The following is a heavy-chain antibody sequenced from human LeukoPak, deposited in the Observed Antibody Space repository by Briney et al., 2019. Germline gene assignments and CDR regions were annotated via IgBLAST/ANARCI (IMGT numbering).Heavy chain of an antibody. Sequence: ASVKVSCKASGYTFTSYYKHWVRQAPGQGLEWMGIINPSGGSTSYAQKFQGRVTMTRDTSTSTVYMELSSLRSEDTAVYYCARLGIAVAGSPGYYFDYWGQGTLVTVSS. CDR1: GYTFTSYY. J-gene: IGHJ4*02. V-gene: IGHV1-46*01. CDR3: ARLGIAVAGSPGYYFDY. CDR2: INPSGGST. D-gene: IGHD6-19*01.